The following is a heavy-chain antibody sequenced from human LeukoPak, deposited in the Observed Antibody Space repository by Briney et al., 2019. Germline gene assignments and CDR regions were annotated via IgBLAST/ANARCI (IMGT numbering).Heavy chain of an antibody. CDR3: ARDARYSSAWRGYWYFDL. CDR2: IYNTGTT. CDR1: GFDASSKD. V-gene: IGHV3-66*01. Sequence: GGSLRLSCAASGFDASSKDMTWVRQAAGKGLEWVSLIYNTGTTYYADSVKGRFTISRDNSKNILYLQMNSLSAEDTAVYYCARDARYSSAWRGYWYFDLRGRGTLVTVSS. D-gene: IGHD6-19*01. J-gene: IGHJ2*01.